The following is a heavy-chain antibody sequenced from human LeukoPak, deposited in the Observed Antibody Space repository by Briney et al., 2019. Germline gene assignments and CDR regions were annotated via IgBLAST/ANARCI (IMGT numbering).Heavy chain of an antibody. Sequence: KSSETLSLTCTVSGGSISSYYWSWIRQPPGKGLEWIGYIYYSGSTNYNPSLKSRVTISVDTSKNQFSLKLSSVTAADTAVYYCARIRFYSGGDYWGQGTLVTVSS. CDR1: GGSISSYY. V-gene: IGHV4-59*08. D-gene: IGHD3-10*01. J-gene: IGHJ4*02. CDR3: ARIRFYSGGDY. CDR2: IYYSGST.